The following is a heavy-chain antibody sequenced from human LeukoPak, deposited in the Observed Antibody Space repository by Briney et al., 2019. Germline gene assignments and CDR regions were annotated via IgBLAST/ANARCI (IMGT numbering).Heavy chain of an antibody. CDR2: INSNSGGT. V-gene: IGHV1-2*02. D-gene: IGHD3-10*01. Sequence: GASVKVSCKASGHTFTGYYMHWVRQAPGQGLEWMGWINSNSGGTNYAQKFQGRVTMTRDTSISTAYMELSRLRSDDTAVYYCARDLDDTMVRGVIYYWGQGTLVTVSS. CDR1: GHTFTGYY. J-gene: IGHJ4*02. CDR3: ARDLDDTMVRGVIYY.